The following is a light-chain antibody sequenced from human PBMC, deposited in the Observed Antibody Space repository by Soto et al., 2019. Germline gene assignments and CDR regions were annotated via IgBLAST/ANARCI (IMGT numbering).Light chain of an antibody. CDR1: SSNIGNYY. J-gene: IGLJ1*01. V-gene: IGLV1-51*02. Sequence: QCLLTQPPSVSAAPGQKVTMSSSGGSSNIGNYYVSWHQQLPGTAPKLLIYENDKRPSGIPDRFSGSKSGTSATLGITGLQTGDEADYYCGTWDSSLSIFVFGTGTKVTVL. CDR3: GTWDSSLSIFV. CDR2: END.